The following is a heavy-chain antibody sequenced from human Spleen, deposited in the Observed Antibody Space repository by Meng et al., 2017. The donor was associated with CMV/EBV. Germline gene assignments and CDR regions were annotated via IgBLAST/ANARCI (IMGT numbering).Heavy chain of an antibody. D-gene: IGHD1-26*01. V-gene: IGHV4-34*01. CDR1: GGSFRGYY. J-gene: IGHJ5*02. CDR2: INHSGST. CDR3: ARTYSGSYFNWFDP. Sequence: CAVYGGSFRGYYWSWIRQPPGKGLEWIGEINHSGSTNYNPSLKSRVTISVDTSKNQFSLKLSSVTAADTAVYYCARTYSGSYFNWFDPWGQGTLVTVSS.